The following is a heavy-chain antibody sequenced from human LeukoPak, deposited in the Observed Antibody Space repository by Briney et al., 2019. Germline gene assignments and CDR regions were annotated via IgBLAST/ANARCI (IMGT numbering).Heavy chain of an antibody. CDR2: ISGSGGST. V-gene: IGHV3-23*01. J-gene: IGHJ6*03. D-gene: IGHD3-22*01. CDR3: AASLVVPYYYYYMDV. Sequence: GGSLRLSCAASGFTFSSDAMSWVRQAPRKGLEWVSAISGSGGSTYYADSVKGRFTISRDNSKNTLYLQMNSLRAEDTAVYYCAASLVVPYYYYYMDVWGKGTTVTVSS. CDR1: GFTFSSDA.